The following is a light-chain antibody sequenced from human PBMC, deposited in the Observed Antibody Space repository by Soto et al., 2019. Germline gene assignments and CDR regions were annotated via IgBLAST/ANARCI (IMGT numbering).Light chain of an antibody. V-gene: IGKV1-9*01. CDR2: AAS. Sequence: IQLTQSPSSLSASVGDRVTITCRASQDIAIYLAWYKQKPGKAPKLLIYAASTLQSGVPSRFSGSGSGTDFTLTISSLQPEDFATYYCQQLESYPSTFGGGTKVDI. J-gene: IGKJ4*01. CDR3: QQLESYPST. CDR1: QDIAIY.